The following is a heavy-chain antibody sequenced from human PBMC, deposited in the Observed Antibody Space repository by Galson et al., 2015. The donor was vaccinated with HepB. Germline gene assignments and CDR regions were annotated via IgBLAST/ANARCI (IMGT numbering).Heavy chain of an antibody. V-gene: IGHV1-24*01. CDR3: TTASPSIFGVVSRAPWFDP. D-gene: IGHD3-3*01. CDR2: FDPEDGET. J-gene: IGHJ5*02. CDR1: GYTLTELS. Sequence: SVKVSCKVSGYTLTELSMHWVRQAPGKGLEWMGGFDPEDGETIYAQKFQGRVTMTDDTSTDTAYMELSSLRSEDTAVYYCTTASPSIFGVVSRAPWFDPWGQGTLVTVSS.